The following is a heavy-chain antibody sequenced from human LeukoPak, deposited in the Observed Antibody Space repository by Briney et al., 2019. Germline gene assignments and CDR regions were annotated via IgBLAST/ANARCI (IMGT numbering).Heavy chain of an antibody. V-gene: IGHV4-59*01. Sequence: SETLSLTCTVSGGSISSYYWSWIRQPAGKGLEWIGYIYYSGSTKYNLSLKSRVTISVDTSKNQLSLKLSSVTAADTAVYYCARGEYGLFDYWGQGTLVTVSS. D-gene: IGHD2/OR15-2a*01. CDR3: ARGEYGLFDY. CDR1: GGSISSYY. J-gene: IGHJ4*02. CDR2: IYYSGST.